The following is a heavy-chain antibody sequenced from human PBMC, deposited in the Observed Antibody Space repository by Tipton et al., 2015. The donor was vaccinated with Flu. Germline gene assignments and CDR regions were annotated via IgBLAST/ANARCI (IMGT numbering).Heavy chain of an antibody. CDR1: GYTFTGYY. J-gene: IGHJ6*02. Sequence: QVQLVQSGAEVKKPGASVKVSCKASGYTFTGYYMHWVRQAPGQGLEWMGWINPNSGGTNYAQKFQGWVTMTRDTSISTAYMELSRLRSDDTAVYYCARDSTVATDYYYYYGMDVWGQGTLVTVSS. CDR2: INPNSGGT. D-gene: IGHD4-23*01. CDR3: ARDSTVATDYYYYYGMDV. V-gene: IGHV1-2*04.